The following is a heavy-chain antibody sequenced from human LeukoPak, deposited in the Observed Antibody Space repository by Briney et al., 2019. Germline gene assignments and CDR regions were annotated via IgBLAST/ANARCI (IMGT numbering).Heavy chain of an antibody. D-gene: IGHD2-8*02. Sequence: GGSLRLSCVASGFTFSDSWMNWVRQAPGKGLEWVADIKNDGSEKDYVDSVKGRFTISRDNAKNSLYLQMNSLRAEDTAVYYCARDLVPGTYDYWGQGTLVTVSS. V-gene: IGHV3-7*01. CDR3: ARDLVPGTYDY. CDR1: GFTFSDSW. J-gene: IGHJ4*02. CDR2: IKNDGSEK.